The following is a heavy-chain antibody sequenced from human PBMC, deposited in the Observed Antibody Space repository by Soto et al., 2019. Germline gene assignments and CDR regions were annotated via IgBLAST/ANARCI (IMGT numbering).Heavy chain of an antibody. J-gene: IGHJ6*02. CDR1: GFTFSSYA. CDR2: ISGSGSNT. CDR3: AKAGGGNPYYHPLDV. Sequence: PGGSLRLSCAASGFTFSSYAMHWVRQAPGKGLEWVSAISGSGSNTYYADSVKGRFTISRDNSNNTLSLQLNSLRAEDTAVYYCAKAGGGNPYYHPLDVWGQGTTVTVSS. D-gene: IGHD1-26*01. V-gene: IGHV3-23*01.